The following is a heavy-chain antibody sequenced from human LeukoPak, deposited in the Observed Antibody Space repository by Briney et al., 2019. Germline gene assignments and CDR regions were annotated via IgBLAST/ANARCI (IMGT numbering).Heavy chain of an antibody. V-gene: IGHV4-30-4*08. CDR1: GGSISSGDYY. Sequence: SQTLSLTCTVSGGSISSGDYYWRWIRQPPGKGLEVVGYIYYSGSTYYNPSLKSRVTISVDTSKNQLSLKLSSVTAADTAVYYCARVQIAARYPLDAFDIWGQGTMVTVSS. CDR3: ARVQIAARYPLDAFDI. J-gene: IGHJ3*02. CDR2: IYYSGST. D-gene: IGHD6-6*01.